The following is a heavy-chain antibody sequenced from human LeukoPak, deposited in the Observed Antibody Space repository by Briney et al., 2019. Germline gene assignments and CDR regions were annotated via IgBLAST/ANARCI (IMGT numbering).Heavy chain of an antibody. Sequence: GGSLRLSCAASGFMFSDYGMHWVRQVPGKGLEWVAVIWYDGSKKYYADSVKGRFTVSRDDSKNTIYLQMNRLRGDDTAFYYCARDFCSTTSCLDYWGQGTLVTVSS. D-gene: IGHD2-2*01. V-gene: IGHV3-33*01. CDR1: GFMFSDYG. CDR2: IWYDGSKK. J-gene: IGHJ4*02. CDR3: ARDFCSTTSCLDY.